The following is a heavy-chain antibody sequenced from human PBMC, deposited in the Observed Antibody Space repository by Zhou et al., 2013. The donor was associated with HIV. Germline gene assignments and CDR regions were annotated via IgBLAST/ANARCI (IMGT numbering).Heavy chain of an antibody. D-gene: IGHD1-1*01. J-gene: IGHJ6*02. CDR2: IIPIFGTA. V-gene: IGHV1-69*05. CDR3: AREGSGGGTTGYYYYGMDV. Sequence: QVQLVQSGAEVKKPGSSVKVSCKASGGTFSSYAISWVRQAPGQGLEWMGGIIPIFGTANYAQKFQGRVTITTDESTSTAYMELSSLRSEDTAVYYCAREGSGGGTTGYYYYGMDVWGQGTTVTVSS. CDR1: GGTFSSYA.